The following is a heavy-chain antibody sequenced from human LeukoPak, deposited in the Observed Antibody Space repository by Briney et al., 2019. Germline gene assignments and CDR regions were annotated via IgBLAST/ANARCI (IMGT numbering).Heavy chain of an antibody. CDR2: IYHSGST. D-gene: IGHD4-17*01. J-gene: IGHJ4*02. Sequence: SETLSLTCTVSGYSISSGYYWGWIRQPPGKGLEWIGSIYHSGSTNYNPSLKSRVTISVDTSKNQFSLKLSSVTAADTAVYYCARDSVTTNYFDYWGQGTLVTVSS. CDR1: GYSISSGYY. V-gene: IGHV4-38-2*02. CDR3: ARDSVTTNYFDY.